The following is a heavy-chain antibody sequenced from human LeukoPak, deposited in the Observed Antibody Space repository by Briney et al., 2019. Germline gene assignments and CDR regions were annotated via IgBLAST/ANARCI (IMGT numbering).Heavy chain of an antibody. CDR1: GFTFSSYA. J-gene: IGHJ4*02. CDR2: ISYDGSNK. V-gene: IGHV3-30-3*01. Sequence: PGGSLRLSCAASGFTFSSYAMHWVRQAPGKGLEWVAVISYDGSNKYYADSVKGRFTISRDNSKNTLYLQMNSLRAEDTAVYYCARSRDTAMAYFDYWGQGTLVTVSS. D-gene: IGHD5-18*01. CDR3: ARSRDTAMAYFDY.